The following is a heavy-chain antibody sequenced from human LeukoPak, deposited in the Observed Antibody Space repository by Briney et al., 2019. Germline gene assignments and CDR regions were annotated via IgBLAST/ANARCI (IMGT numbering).Heavy chain of an antibody. D-gene: IGHD3-10*01. CDR3: AIPPGGYYFN. J-gene: IGHJ4*02. CDR2: IKQDGSEK. CDR1: GFTFTNHG. Sequence: PGGSLRLSCAASGFTFTNHGMHWVRQAPGKGLEWVANIKQDGSEKYYVDSVKGRFTISRDNAKNSLYLQMNSLRAEDTAVYYCAIPPGGYYFNWGQGTLVTVSS. V-gene: IGHV3-7*02.